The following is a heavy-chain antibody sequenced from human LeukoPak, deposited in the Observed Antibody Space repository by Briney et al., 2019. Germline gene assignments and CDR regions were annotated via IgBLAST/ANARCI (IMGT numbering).Heavy chain of an antibody. V-gene: IGHV1-69*13. Sequence: GASVKVSCKTSGYSFIDYYIHWVRQAPGQGLEWMGGIIPIFGTANYAQKFQGRVTITADESTSTAYMELSSLRSEDTAVYYCATIPPDIVVVPAKYYFDYWGQGTLVTVSS. D-gene: IGHD2-2*01. CDR2: IIPIFGTA. J-gene: IGHJ4*02. CDR1: GYSFIDYY. CDR3: ATIPPDIVVVPAKYYFDY.